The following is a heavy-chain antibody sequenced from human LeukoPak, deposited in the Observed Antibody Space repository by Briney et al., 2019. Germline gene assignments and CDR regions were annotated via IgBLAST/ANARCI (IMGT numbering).Heavy chain of an antibody. CDR1: GFTFSSFS. CDR3: ATSFGVVNPFDY. Sequence: GSLRLSCAASGFTFSSFSMNWVRQAPGKGLEWVSYISSTSSTIYYADSVKGRFTISRDNAKNSLYLQMSSLRAEDTAVYYCATSFGVVNPFDYWGQGTLVTVSS. J-gene: IGHJ4*02. V-gene: IGHV3-48*01. CDR2: ISSTSSTI. D-gene: IGHD3-3*01.